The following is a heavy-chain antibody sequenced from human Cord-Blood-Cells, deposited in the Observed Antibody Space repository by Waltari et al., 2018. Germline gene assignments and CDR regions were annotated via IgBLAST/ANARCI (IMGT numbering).Heavy chain of an antibody. CDR1: GGTFSSYA. Sequence: QVQLVQSGAEVKKPGSSVKVSCTASGGTFSSYAISWVRQAPGQGLEWMGGIIPIFGTANYAQKFQGRVTITADESTSTAYMELSSLRSEDTAVYYCARDRDVVVVAATPPHAFDIWGQGTMVTVSS. CDR3: ARDRDVVVVAATPPHAFDI. CDR2: IIPIFGTA. J-gene: IGHJ3*02. V-gene: IGHV1-69*01. D-gene: IGHD2-15*01.